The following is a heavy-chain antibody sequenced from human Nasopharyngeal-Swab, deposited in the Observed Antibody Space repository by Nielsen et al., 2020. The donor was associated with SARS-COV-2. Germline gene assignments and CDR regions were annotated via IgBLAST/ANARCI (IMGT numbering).Heavy chain of an antibody. CDR3: SREGEPLSRHYPLQY. Sequence: ASVNVSCMPSGYWFPDYGISWVRQAPGQGLEWMGWISVYYGSTNYAQKLQGRVTFSTDTSTKTAYLELRSLRFDDTAVYFCSREGEPLSRHYPLQYCGQGTLVTVSS. D-gene: IGHD3-22*01. V-gene: IGHV1-18*01. CDR1: GYWFPDYG. J-gene: IGHJ4*02. CDR2: ISVYYGST.